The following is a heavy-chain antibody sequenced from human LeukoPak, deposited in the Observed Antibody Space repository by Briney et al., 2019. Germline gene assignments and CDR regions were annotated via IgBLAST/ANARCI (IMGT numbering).Heavy chain of an antibody. CDR2: IRYDGSNK. V-gene: IGHV3-30*02. CDR1: GFTFSTYG. Sequence: GGSLRLSCAASGFTFSTYGMHWVRQAPGKGLEWVAFIRYDGSNKFYSDSVKGRFTIPRDNSKNTLNLQMNNLRTEDSATYYCAKAGYCGTTGCPDYYYMDVWGKGTTVTVSS. CDR3: AKAGYCGTTGCPDYYYMDV. J-gene: IGHJ6*03. D-gene: IGHD2-2*01.